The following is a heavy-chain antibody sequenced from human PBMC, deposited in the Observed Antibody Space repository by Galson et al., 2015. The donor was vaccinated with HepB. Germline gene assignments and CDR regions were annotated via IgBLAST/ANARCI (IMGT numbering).Heavy chain of an antibody. V-gene: IGHV6-1*01. CDR1: GDSVSSNSAA. J-gene: IGHJ4*02. D-gene: IGHD6-13*01. CDR3: ARAGAGYSSSWPFDY. Sequence: CAISGDSVSSNSAAWNWIRQSPSRGLEWLGRTYYRSKRYNDYPVSVKSRVTINPDTSKNQFSLQLNSVTPEDTAVYYCARAGAGYSSSWPFDYWGQGTLVTVSS. CDR2: TYYRSKRYN.